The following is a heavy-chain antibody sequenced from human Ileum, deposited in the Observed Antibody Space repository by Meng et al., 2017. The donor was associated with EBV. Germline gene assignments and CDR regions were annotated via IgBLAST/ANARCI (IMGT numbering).Heavy chain of an antibody. V-gene: IGHV6-1*01. J-gene: IGHJ4*02. D-gene: IGHD6-19*01. CDR1: GDSASTTSAG. CDR3: ARGARLAPFDY. CDR2: TYYRSKWYN. Sequence: HAQLQQSGPGLVHPSQTLSLTCAISGDSASTTSAGWNWIRQSPSRGLEWLGRTYYRSKWYNEYAVSVKSRITINADTSKNQFSLQLNSVTPEDTAVYYCARGARLAPFDYWGQGTLVTVPQ.